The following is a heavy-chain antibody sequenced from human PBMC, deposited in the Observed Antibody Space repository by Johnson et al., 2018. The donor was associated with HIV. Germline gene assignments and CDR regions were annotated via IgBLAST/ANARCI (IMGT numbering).Heavy chain of an antibody. CDR1: GFTFSDYY. CDR2: ISHDGSNK. Sequence: VQLVESGGGVVQPGGSLRLSCAASGFTFSDYYMSWIRQAPGKGLEWVTVISHDGSNKYYADSVKGRFTISRDNSKNTLYLQMNSLRAEDTALYYWARGRGGNTFDAFDIWGQGTMVTVSS. D-gene: IGHD4-23*01. J-gene: IGHJ3*02. CDR3: ARGRGGNTFDAFDI. V-gene: IGHV3-30*03.